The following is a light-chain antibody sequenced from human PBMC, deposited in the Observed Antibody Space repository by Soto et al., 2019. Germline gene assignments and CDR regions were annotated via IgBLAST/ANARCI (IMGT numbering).Light chain of an antibody. CDR2: EVS. CDR1: SSDVGGYNY. J-gene: IGLJ2*01. V-gene: IGLV2-14*01. CDR3: ISYTRSSTLV. Sequence: QSALTQPASVSGSPGQSITISCTGTSSDVGGYNYVSWYQQHPGKAPKLMIYEVSNRPSGVSNRFSGSKSGNTASLTISGLQAEDEADYYCISYTRSSTLVFGGGTKVTV.